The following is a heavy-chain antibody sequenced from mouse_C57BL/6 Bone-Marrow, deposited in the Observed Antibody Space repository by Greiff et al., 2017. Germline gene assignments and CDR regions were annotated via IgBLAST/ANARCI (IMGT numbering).Heavy chain of an antibody. CDR3: ARSHTAMDY. CDR1: GYTFTSYW. J-gene: IGHJ4*01. CDR2: ILPGSGST. V-gene: IGHV1-9*01. D-gene: IGHD5-1-1*01. Sequence: VQLQQSGAELMKPGASVKLSCTASGYTFTSYWMEWVKQRPGHGLEWIGEILPGSGSTNYTEKFKGKATFTADTSSNTAYMQLSSLTTEDAAIYYCARSHTAMDYWGQGTSVTVSA.